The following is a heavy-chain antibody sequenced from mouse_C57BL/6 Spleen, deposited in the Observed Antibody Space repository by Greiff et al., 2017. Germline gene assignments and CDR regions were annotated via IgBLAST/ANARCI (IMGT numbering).Heavy chain of an antibody. V-gene: IGHV1-55*01. J-gene: IGHJ3*01. CDR2: LYPGSGST. CDR3: ASSYYYGSSYGAD. CDR1: GYTFTSYW. D-gene: IGHD1-1*01. Sequence: QVQLQQPGAELVKPGASVKMSCKASGYTFTSYWITWVKQRPGQGLEWIGDLYPGSGSTNYNEKFKSKATLTVDTSSSTAYMQLSSLTSEDSAVYYCASSYYYGSSYGADWGQGTLVTVSA.